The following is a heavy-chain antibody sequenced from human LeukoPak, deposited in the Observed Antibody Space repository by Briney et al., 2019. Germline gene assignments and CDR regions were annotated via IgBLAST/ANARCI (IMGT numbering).Heavy chain of an antibody. CDR2: IKSDGSFT. V-gene: IGHV3-74*01. J-gene: IGHJ4*02. Sequence: GGSLRLSCAASGFTFSGYWMHWVRQAPGKGLVWVSCIKSDGSFTSIAVSAKGRFTISRDNAKNTVYLQMNSLRAEDTAVYYCVRDNRSYNFDYWGQGTLVTVSS. CDR1: GFTFSGYW. D-gene: IGHD1-26*01. CDR3: VRDNRSYNFDY.